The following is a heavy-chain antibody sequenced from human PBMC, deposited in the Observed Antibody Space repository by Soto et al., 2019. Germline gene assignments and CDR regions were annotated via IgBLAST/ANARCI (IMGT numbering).Heavy chain of an antibody. J-gene: IGHJ4*02. CDR1: GFTFSSYG. D-gene: IGHD4-17*01. CDR3: AKDPTTVVTYYFDY. V-gene: IGHV3-30*18. CDR2: ISYDGSNK. Sequence: GGSLRLSCAASGFTFSSYGMHWVRQAPGEGLEWVAVISYDGSNKYYADSVKGRFTISRDNSKNTLYLQMNSLRAEDTAVYYCAKDPTTVVTYYFDYWGQGTLVTVSS.